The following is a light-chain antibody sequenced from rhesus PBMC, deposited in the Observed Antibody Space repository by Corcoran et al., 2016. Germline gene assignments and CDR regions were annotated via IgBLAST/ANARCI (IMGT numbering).Light chain of an antibody. J-gene: IGKJ4*01. Sequence: DIQMTQFPSSLSASVGDRATVTCRASQGINRELSWYQQKPGKAPTLLIYAASNLQSGVSTRFSGTGSGTDYILTIGSLQPEDVATYYSLHQYMPPLTFGGGTKVEI. CDR3: LHQYMPPLT. CDR2: AAS. CDR1: QGINRE. V-gene: IGKV1-94*01.